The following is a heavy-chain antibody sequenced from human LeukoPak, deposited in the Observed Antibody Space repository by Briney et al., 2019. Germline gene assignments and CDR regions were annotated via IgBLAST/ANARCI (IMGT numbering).Heavy chain of an antibody. CDR1: GYTFTSYG. CDR3: ARDQPRTYYYDSSGYYYEDY. CDR2: ISAYNGNT. Sequence: ASVKVSCKASGYTFTSYGISWVRQAPGQGLEWMGWISAYNGNTNYAQKLQGRVTMTTDTSTSTAYMELRSLRSDDTAVYYCARDQPRTYYYDSSGYYYEDYWGQGTLVTVSP. V-gene: IGHV1-18*01. J-gene: IGHJ4*02. D-gene: IGHD3-22*01.